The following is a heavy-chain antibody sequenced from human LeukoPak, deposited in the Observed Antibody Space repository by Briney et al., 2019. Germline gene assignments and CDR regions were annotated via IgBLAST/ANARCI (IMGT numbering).Heavy chain of an antibody. V-gene: IGHV1-18*04. Sequence: ASVKVSCKASGYTFTSYGISWVRQAPGQGLEWMGWLSAYNGNTNYAQKLQGRVTMTTDTSTSTAYMELRSLRSDDTAVYYCARTQDYCSGGSCYLPWFDPWGQGTLVTASS. CDR1: GYTFTSYG. CDR2: LSAYNGNT. D-gene: IGHD2-15*01. J-gene: IGHJ5*02. CDR3: ARTQDYCSGGSCYLPWFDP.